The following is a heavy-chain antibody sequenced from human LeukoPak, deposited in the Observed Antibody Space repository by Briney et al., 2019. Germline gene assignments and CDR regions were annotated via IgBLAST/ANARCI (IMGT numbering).Heavy chain of an antibody. CDR3: AKGYYDILTDYFHNWFNP. CDR2: ISESGGST. CDR1: GFTFSSYV. V-gene: IGHV3-23*01. J-gene: IGHJ5*02. D-gene: IGHD3-9*01. Sequence: GGSLRLSCAASGFTFSSYVMSWVRQAPGKGLEWVSGISESGGSTYYADSVKGRFIISRDNSKNTLYLQMNSLRADDTAVYYCAKGYYDILTDYFHNWFNPWGQGTLVIVSS.